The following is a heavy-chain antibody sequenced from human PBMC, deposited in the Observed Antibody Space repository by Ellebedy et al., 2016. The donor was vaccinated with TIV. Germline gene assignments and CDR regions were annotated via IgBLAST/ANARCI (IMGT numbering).Heavy chain of an antibody. CDR3: MHLVVVAATGY. D-gene: IGHD2-21*02. Sequence: GESLKISCAPSGFTFSGSAMHWVRQASGKGLEWVGRIRSKANNYATAYAASVKGRFTISRDDSKNTAYLQMNSLKTEDTAVYYCMHLVVVAATGYWGQGTLVTVPS. CDR2: IRSKANNYAT. J-gene: IGHJ4*02. CDR1: GFTFSGSA. V-gene: IGHV3-73*01.